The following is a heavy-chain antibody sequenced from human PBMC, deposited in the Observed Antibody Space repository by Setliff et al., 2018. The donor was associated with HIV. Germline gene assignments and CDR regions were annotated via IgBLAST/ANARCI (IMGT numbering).Heavy chain of an antibody. CDR3: ARHARRLVGWFDP. V-gene: IGHV4-61*08. D-gene: IGHD6-19*01. J-gene: IGHJ5*02. CDR2: IYHSGST. CDR1: GGTVNSGGYY. Sequence: SETLSLTCTVSGGTVNSGGYYWSWIRQHPGKGLEWIGFIYHSGSTNYNPSLKSRVTISVDTSKKQFSLNLSSVTAADTAIYYCARHARRLVGWFDPWGQGTLVTVSS.